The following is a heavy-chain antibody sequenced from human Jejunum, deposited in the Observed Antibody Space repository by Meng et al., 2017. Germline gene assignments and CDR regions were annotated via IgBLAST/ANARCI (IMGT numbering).Heavy chain of an antibody. CDR3: AKDIAIRWFYS. CDR1: GFSFSSYG. D-gene: IGHD3-16*02. CDR2: ISGSGGIT. Sequence: GGSLRLSCVASGFSFSSYGMNWVRQAPGKGLEWVSVISGSGGITYYGDSVKGRFTVSRDNSKNTVYLEMDNVRGDDTAVYYCAKDIAIRWFYSWGQGTLVTVSS. V-gene: IGHV3-23*01. J-gene: IGHJ5*01.